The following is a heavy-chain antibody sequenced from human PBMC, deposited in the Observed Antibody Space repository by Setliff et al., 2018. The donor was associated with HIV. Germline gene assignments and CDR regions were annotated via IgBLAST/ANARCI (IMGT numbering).Heavy chain of an antibody. D-gene: IGHD3-9*01. V-gene: IGHV5-51*01. CDR2: ISPDDSDS. Sequence: GESLTLSCKGSGYSFTSYWIGWVRQMPGKGLEWMGIISPDDSDSRYSPSFQGQVTISADKSISTAYLQWSSLKASDTAMYYCASGRKKNYDLFTGYYRILGVDFDYWGQGTLVTVSS. J-gene: IGHJ4*02. CDR3: ASGRKKNYDLFTGYYRILGVDFDY. CDR1: GYSFTSYW.